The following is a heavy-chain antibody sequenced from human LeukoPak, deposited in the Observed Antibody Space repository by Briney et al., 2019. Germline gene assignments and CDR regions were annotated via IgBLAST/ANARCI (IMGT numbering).Heavy chain of an antibody. D-gene: IGHD3-3*01. V-gene: IGHV4-59*11. Sequence: SETLSLTCTASGSSISSHYWSWIRQPPGKGLEWIGYIYYSGSTNYNPSLKSRVTISVDTSKNQFSLKLSSVTAADTAVYYCARGPLDDFWSGYFDYWGQGTLVTVSS. CDR3: ARGPLDDFWSGYFDY. J-gene: IGHJ4*02. CDR1: GSSISSHY. CDR2: IYYSGST.